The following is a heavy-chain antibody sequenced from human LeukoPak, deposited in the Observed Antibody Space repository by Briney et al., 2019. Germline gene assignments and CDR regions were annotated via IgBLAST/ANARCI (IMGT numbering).Heavy chain of an antibody. J-gene: IGHJ4*02. CDR3: VGDILTPLDY. Sequence: GGSLRLSCAASGFTFSSYWMSWVRQAPGKGLEWVANIKQDGSEKYYVDSVKGRFTISRDHAKNSLYLQMNSLRAEDTAVYYCVGDILTPLDYWGQGTLVTVSS. CDR2: IKQDGSEK. CDR1: GFTFSSYW. D-gene: IGHD3-9*01. V-gene: IGHV3-7*01.